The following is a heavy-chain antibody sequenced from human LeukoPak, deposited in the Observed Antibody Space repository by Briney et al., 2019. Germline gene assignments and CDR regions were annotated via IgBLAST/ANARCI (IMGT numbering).Heavy chain of an antibody. J-gene: IGHJ4*02. CDR2: IYYSGST. CDR3: ARGQGITMVRGVIKAVGYFDY. CDR1: GGSISSYY. Sequence: SETLSLTCTVSGGSISSYYWSWIRQPPGKGLEWIGYIYYSGSTNYNPSLKSRVTISVDTSKNQFSLKLSSVTAADTAVYYCARGQGITMVRGVIKAVGYFDYWGQGTLVTVSS. D-gene: IGHD3-10*01. V-gene: IGHV4-59*12.